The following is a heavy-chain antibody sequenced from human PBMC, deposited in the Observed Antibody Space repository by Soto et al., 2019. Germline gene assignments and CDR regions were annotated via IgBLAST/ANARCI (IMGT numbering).Heavy chain of an antibody. CDR1: GYTFTSYY. Sequence: GASVKVSCKASGYTFTSYYMHWVRQAPGQGLEWMGIINPSGGSTSYAQKFQGRVTMTRDTSTSTVYMELSSLRSEDTAVYCCASAIISSGWYQFDYWGQGTLVTAPQ. CDR2: INPSGGST. J-gene: IGHJ4*02. D-gene: IGHD6-19*01. V-gene: IGHV1-46*03. CDR3: ASAIISSGWYQFDY.